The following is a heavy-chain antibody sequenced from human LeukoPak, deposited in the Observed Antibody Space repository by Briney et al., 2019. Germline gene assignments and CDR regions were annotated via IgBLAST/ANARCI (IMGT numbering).Heavy chain of an antibody. CDR1: GYTFTSYD. V-gene: IGHV1-8*03. CDR2: MNPNSGNT. Sequence: GASVKVSCKASGYTFTSYDINWVRQATGQGLEWMGWMNPNSGNTGYAQKFQGRVTITRNTSISTAYMELSSLRFEDAAVYYCARVGGTYCSSTRCYIIPFDYWGQGTLVTVSS. J-gene: IGHJ4*02. CDR3: ARVGGTYCSSTRCYIIPFDY. D-gene: IGHD2-2*02.